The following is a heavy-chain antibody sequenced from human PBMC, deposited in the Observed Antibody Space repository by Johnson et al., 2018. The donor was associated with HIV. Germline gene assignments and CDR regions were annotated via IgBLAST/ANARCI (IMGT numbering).Heavy chain of an antibody. J-gene: IGHJ3*01. CDR1: GFTFINAW. D-gene: IGHD2/OR15-2a*01. CDR2: IKSKTDGGAT. Sequence: VQLVESGGTLVKPGGSLSLSCAASGFTFINAWMTWVRQSPGKGLEWVGRIKSKTDGGATDYAAPVKGRFTISRDDSKNTLYLQMKSLKSEDTDVYYCLRSIPETGRDAFDVWGQGTMVTVSS. V-gene: IGHV3-15*02. CDR3: LRSIPETGRDAFDV.